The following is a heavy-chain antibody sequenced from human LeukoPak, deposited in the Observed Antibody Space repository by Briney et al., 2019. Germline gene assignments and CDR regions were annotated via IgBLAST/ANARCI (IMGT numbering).Heavy chain of an antibody. Sequence: ASVKVSCKASGGTFSSYAISWVRQAPGQGLEWMGGIIPIFGKANYAQKFQGRVTITADESTSTAYMELSSLRSEDTAVYYCAREHNSGYDTYYFDYWGQGTLVTVSS. D-gene: IGHD5-12*01. V-gene: IGHV1-69*13. CDR2: IIPIFGKA. J-gene: IGHJ4*02. CDR3: AREHNSGYDTYYFDY. CDR1: GGTFSSYA.